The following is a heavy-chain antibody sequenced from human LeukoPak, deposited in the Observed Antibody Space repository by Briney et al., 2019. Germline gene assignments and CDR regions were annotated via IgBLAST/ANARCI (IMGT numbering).Heavy chain of an antibody. D-gene: IGHD4-11*01. Sequence: SETLSLTCTVSGGSISSYYWSWIRQPPGKGLEWIGYIYCSGSTNYNPSLKSRVTISVDTSKNQFSLKLSSVTAADTAVYYCARGRTTAKYYYYYGMDVWGQGTTVTVSS. V-gene: IGHV4-59*08. CDR3: ARGRTTAKYYYYYGMDV. CDR2: IYCSGST. CDR1: GGSISSYY. J-gene: IGHJ6*02.